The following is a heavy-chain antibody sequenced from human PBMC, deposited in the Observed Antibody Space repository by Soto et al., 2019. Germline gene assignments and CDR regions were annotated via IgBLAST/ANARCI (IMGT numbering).Heavy chain of an antibody. CDR2: ISNTGSNT. Sequence: ESGGGLVQPGGSLRLSCAASGFTFSNYAMSWVRQAPGKGLEWVSGISNTGSNTYYADSVKGRFSISRDNSKNTLYLQMNSLRAEDTAIYYCAKDMRGNFRDYWGQGTLVTVSS. CDR1: GFTFSNYA. V-gene: IGHV3-23*01. J-gene: IGHJ4*02. D-gene: IGHD1-26*01. CDR3: AKDMRGNFRDY.